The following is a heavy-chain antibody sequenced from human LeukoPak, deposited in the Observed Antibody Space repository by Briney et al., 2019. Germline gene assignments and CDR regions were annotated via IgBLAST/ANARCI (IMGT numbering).Heavy chain of an antibody. V-gene: IGHV1-24*01. J-gene: IGHJ4*02. CDR2: FDPEDGET. CDR3: ALNTRGGGTIREIDY. Sequence: ASVKVSCKVSGYTLTELSMHWVRQAPGEGLEWMGGFDPEDGETIYAQKFQGRVTMTEDTSTDTAYMELSSLRSEDTAVYYCALNTRGGGTIREIDYWGQGTLVTVSS. CDR1: GYTLTELS. D-gene: IGHD5-12*01.